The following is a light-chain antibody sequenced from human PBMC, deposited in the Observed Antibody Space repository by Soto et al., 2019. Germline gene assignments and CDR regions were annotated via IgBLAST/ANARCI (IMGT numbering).Light chain of an antibody. J-gene: IGKJ1*01. Sequence: TLSLSPGERATLSCRASQSVSSYLAWYQKKPGQAPRLLIYDASNRTTSIPARFSGSGSGTDFTLTICSLEPEDFAGYYCQQRSNWPPTFGQGTKVDIK. CDR1: QSVSSY. CDR3: QQRSNWPPT. V-gene: IGKV3-11*01. CDR2: DAS.